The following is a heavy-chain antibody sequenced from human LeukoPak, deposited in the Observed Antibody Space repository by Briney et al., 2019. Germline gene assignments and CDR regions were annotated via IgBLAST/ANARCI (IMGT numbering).Heavy chain of an antibody. CDR1: GYTFTSYG. CDR2: ISAYNGNT. D-gene: IGHD3-10*01. CDR3: ATVRGHRSNWFDP. V-gene: IGHV1-18*01. Sequence: GASVKVSCKASGYTFTSYGISWVRQAPGQGLEWMGWISAYNGNTNYAQKPQGRITMTTDTSTSTAYMELRSLRSDDTAVYYCATVRGHRSNWFDPWGQGTLVTVSS. J-gene: IGHJ5*02.